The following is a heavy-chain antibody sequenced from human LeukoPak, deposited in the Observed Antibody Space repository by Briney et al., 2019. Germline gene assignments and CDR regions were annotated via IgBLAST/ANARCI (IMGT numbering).Heavy chain of an antibody. V-gene: IGHV1-69*05. CDR2: IIPIFGTA. CDR1: GGTFSRYA. D-gene: IGHD3-22*01. Sequence: SVKVSCKASGGTFSRYAISWVRQAPGQGLEWMGGIIPIFGTANYAQKFQGRVTITTDESTSTAYMELSSLRSEDTAVYYCARGPSRVGYYDSSGYYVQFDYWGRGTLVTVSS. CDR3: ARGPSRVGYYDSSGYYVQFDY. J-gene: IGHJ4*02.